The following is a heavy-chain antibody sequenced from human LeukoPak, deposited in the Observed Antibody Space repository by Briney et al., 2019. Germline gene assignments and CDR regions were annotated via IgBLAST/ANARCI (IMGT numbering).Heavy chain of an antibody. CDR2: ISSSSTYI. Sequence: GGSLRLSCAASGFTFSTYSMNWVRQPPGKGVEWVSSISSSSTYIYYADSVKGRFTISRDNAKNSLYLQMNSLRAEDTAVYYCAREVPGNYDSSGYTALYFDYWGQGALVTVSS. CDR3: AREVPGNYDSSGYTALYFDY. CDR1: GFTFSTYS. V-gene: IGHV3-21*01. J-gene: IGHJ4*02. D-gene: IGHD3-22*01.